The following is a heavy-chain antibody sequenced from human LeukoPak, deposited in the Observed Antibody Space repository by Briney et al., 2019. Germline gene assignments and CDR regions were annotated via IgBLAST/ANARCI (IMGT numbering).Heavy chain of an antibody. CDR3: ARDEHQYYSESSGRFDF. J-gene: IGHJ4*02. V-gene: IGHV3-7*04. CDR2: IKQDGSEK. D-gene: IGHD3-22*01. Sequence: PGGSLRLSCVASGFTFGLYWMAWVRQAPGKGLEWVANIKQDGSEKYYVDSARGRFTISRDNAKNSLYLQMNSLRAEDTAVYYCARDEHQYYSESSGRFDFWGQGVLVTVSS. CDR1: GFTFGLYW.